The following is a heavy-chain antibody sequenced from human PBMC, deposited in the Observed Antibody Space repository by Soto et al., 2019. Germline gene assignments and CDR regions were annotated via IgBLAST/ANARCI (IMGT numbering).Heavy chain of an antibody. D-gene: IGHD2-15*01. CDR2: IVVGSNNR. CDR3: AAVQESPYSMGI. J-gene: IGHJ6*02. CDR1: GITFNRSA. Sequence: SVKVSCKASGITFNRSAIQWVRQARGQRLEWVGWIVVGSNNRDYAQKFQERVTITSDMSTSTAYMELSSLSSEDTAVYYCAAVQESPYSMGIWGQGTTVTVSS. V-gene: IGHV1-58*02.